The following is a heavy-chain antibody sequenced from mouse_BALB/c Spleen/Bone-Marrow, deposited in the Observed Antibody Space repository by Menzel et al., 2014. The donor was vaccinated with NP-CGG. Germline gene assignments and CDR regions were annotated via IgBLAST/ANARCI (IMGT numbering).Heavy chain of an antibody. V-gene: IGHV4-1*02. CDR3: ARLGYYGGFAY. CDR1: GFDFSRYW. CDR2: INPDSSTI. J-gene: IGHJ3*01. D-gene: IGHD2-3*01. Sequence: EVQRVESGGGLVQPGGSLKLSCAASGFDFSRYWMSWVRQAPGKGLEWIGEINPDSSTINYTPSLKDKFIISRDNAKNTLYLQMSKVGSEDTALYYCARLGYYGGFAYWGQGTLVTVSA.